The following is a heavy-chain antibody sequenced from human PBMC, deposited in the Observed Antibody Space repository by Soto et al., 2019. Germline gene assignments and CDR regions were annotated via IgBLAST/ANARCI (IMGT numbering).Heavy chain of an antibody. CDR2: IIPIFGTA. J-gene: IGHJ6*02. CDR3: GRADEITMVRGSDYYYRMDV. D-gene: IGHD3-10*01. V-gene: IGHV1-69*01. CDR1: GGTFSSYA. Sequence: QVQLVQSGAEVKKPGSSVKVSCKASGGTFSSYAISWVRQAPGQGLEWMGGIIPIFGTANYAQKFQGRVTITADESTSTAYMGLSSLRYEDTAVYYCGRADEITMVRGSDYYYRMDVWGQGTTVTVSS.